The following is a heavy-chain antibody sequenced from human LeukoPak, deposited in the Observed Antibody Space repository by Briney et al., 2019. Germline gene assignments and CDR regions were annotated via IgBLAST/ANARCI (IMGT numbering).Heavy chain of an antibody. Sequence: GGSLRLSCAASGFTFSSYAMHWARQAPGKGLEWVAVISYDGSNKYYADSVKGRFTISRDNSKSTLYLQMNSLRAEDTAVYYCARGYYYYDSSGYYSEAYWGQGTLVTVSS. J-gene: IGHJ4*02. CDR2: ISYDGSNK. D-gene: IGHD3-22*01. CDR3: ARGYYYYDSSGYYSEAY. V-gene: IGHV3-30-3*01. CDR1: GFTFSSYA.